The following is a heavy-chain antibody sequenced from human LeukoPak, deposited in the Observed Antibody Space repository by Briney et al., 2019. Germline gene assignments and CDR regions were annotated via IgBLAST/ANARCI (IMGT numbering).Heavy chain of an antibody. CDR2: ISGSGGST. V-gene: IGHV3-23*01. Sequence: GGSLRLSCAASGFTFSSYAMSWVRQAPGKGLEWVSAISGSGGSTYYADSVKGRFAISRDNSKNTLYLQMNSLRAEDTAVYYCAKVSGEDCGGDCYYFDYWGQGTLVTVSS. CDR3: AKVSGEDCGGDCYYFDY. D-gene: IGHD2-21*02. J-gene: IGHJ4*02. CDR1: GFTFSSYA.